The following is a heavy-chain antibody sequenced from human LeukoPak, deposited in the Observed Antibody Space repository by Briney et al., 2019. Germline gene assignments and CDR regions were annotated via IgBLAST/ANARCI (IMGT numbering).Heavy chain of an antibody. V-gene: IGHV4-59*01. Sequence: SETLSLTCTVSGDSTSGYYWTWIRQPPGKRLEWIGYMYYSGTTKYNPSLKSRVTIPIDATKNQVSLNLTSVTAADTAVYYCARDPSFTAGYFDSWGQGTLVAVSS. CDR1: GDSTSGYY. J-gene: IGHJ4*02. CDR2: MYYSGTT. D-gene: IGHD3-16*01. CDR3: ARDPSFTAGYFDS.